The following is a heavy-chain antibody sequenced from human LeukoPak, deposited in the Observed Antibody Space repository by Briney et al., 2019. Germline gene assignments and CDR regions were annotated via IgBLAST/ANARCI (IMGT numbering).Heavy chain of an antibody. CDR1: GGSFSGYY. CDR2: INHSGRT. V-gene: IGHV4-34*01. J-gene: IGHJ4*02. Sequence: SETLSLTCAVYGGSFSGYYWSWIRQPPGKGLEWIGEINHSGRTNYNPSLKSRVTISVDTSRNQFSLKVTSVTAADTAMYYCARASIGTTEDYWGQGTLVTVS. CDR3: ARASIGTTEDY. D-gene: IGHD1-1*01.